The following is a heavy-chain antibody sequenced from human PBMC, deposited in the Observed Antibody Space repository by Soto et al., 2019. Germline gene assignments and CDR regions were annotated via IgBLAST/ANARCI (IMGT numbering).Heavy chain of an antibody. J-gene: IGHJ5*02. CDR2: IYYSGST. V-gene: IGHV4-30-4*08. Sequence: SETLSLTCTVSGGSISSGGYYWSWIRQPPGKGLEWIGYIYYSGSTYYNPSLKSRVTISVDTSKNQFSLKLSSVTAADTAVYYCARAIVVVVAASNWFDPWGQGTLVTVSS. CDR3: ARAIVVVVAASNWFDP. D-gene: IGHD2-15*01. CDR1: GGSISSGGYY.